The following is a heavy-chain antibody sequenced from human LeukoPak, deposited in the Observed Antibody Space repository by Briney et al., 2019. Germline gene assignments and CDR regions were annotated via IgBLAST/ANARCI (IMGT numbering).Heavy chain of an antibody. J-gene: IGHJ2*01. CDR1: GGSVSSGSYY. CDR2: IYYSGST. D-gene: IGHD3-22*01. CDR3: ARDQRVYDSSGYRWYFDL. V-gene: IGHV4-61*01. Sequence: PSETLSLTCTVSGGSVSSGSYYWSWIRQPPGKGLEWIGYIYYSGSTNYNPSLESRVTISVDTSKNQFSLKLSSVTAADTAVYYCARDQRVYDSSGYRWYFDLWGRGTLVTVSS.